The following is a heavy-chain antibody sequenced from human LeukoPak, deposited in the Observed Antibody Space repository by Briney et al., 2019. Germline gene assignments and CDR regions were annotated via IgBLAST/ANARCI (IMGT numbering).Heavy chain of an antibody. Sequence: PGGSLRLSCAASGFTFSRYQMSWGRQAPGKGLEWVAKVKQDGNEKYYVDSVEGRFTISRDNAKSSPYLELNTLRVEDTAVYYCVRDWGSTEAAGDLWGQGTLVTVSS. CDR1: GFTFSRYQ. V-gene: IGHV3-7*01. CDR3: VRDWGSTEAAGDL. D-gene: IGHD6-13*01. CDR2: VKQDGNEK. J-gene: IGHJ5*02.